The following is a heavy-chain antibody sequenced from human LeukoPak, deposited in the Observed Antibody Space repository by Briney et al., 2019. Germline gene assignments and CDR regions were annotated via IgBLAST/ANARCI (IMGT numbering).Heavy chain of an antibody. Sequence: SETLSLTCTVSGGSISSSSYYWGWIRQPPGKGLEWIGSIYYSGSTYYNPSLKSRVTISVDTSKNQFSLKLSSVTAADTAVYYCARYMERRLLLNWFDPWGQGTLVTVSS. CDR2: IYYSGST. CDR3: ARYMERRLLLNWFDP. CDR1: GGSISSSSYY. J-gene: IGHJ5*02. V-gene: IGHV4-39*07. D-gene: IGHD3-10*01.